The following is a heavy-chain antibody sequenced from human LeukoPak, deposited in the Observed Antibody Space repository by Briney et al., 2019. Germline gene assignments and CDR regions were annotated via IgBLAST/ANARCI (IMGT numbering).Heavy chain of an antibody. CDR2: INPNSGGT. D-gene: IGHD3-22*01. V-gene: IGHV1-2*02. J-gene: IGHJ4*02. CDR1: GYTFNDYY. Sequence: SVKVSCKTSGYTFNDYYIHRVGQAPGQGLEWMGWINPNSGGTNYAQKFRGRITMTRDASISTAYMELSRLRSDDTAVYYCARPPAPSYYYDSSGYSPLNYFDYWGQGTLVTVSS. CDR3: ARPPAPSYYYDSSGYSPLNYFDY.